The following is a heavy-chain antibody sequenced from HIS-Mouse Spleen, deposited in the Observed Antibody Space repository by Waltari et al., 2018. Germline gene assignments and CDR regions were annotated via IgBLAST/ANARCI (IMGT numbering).Heavy chain of an antibody. J-gene: IGHJ3*02. D-gene: IGHD6-19*01. Sequence: QVQLGESGGGVGQPGRSVRLSCAGSGLTLRSYARHWVRQDPGKVLEWVAVISYDGSNKYYADSVKCRFTISRDNSKNTLYLQMNSLRAEDTAVYYCARGAVAGDAFDIWGQGTMVTVSS. V-gene: IGHV3-30*04. CDR1: GLTLRSYA. CDR2: ISYDGSNK. CDR3: ARGAVAGDAFDI.